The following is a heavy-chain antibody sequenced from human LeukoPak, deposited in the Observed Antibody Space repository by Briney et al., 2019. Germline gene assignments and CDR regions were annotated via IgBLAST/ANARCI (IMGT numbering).Heavy chain of an antibody. D-gene: IGHD6-13*01. J-gene: IGHJ4*02. CDR2: INAGNGNT. Sequence: ASVKVSCKASGYTFTSYAMHWVRQAPGQRLEWMGWINAGNGNTKYSQKFQGRVTITRDTSASTAYMELSSLRSEDTAVYYCARIRGIAAAGYPGYWGQGTLATVSS. CDR3: ARIRGIAAAGYPGY. CDR1: GYTFTSYA. V-gene: IGHV1-3*01.